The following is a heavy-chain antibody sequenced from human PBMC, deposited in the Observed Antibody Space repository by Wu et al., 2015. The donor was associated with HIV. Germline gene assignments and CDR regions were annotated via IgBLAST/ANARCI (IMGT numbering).Heavy chain of an antibody. V-gene: IGHV1-18*01. J-gene: IGHJ5*02. Sequence: QIQLVQSRTEMKRPGASVRVSCKASGYTFINYGLTWVRQAPGQSLQWIGWISIHNGNTNYAQKLQGRVTMTTDTSTSTAYMELRSLRSDDTAVYYCARENNWFDPWGQGTLVTVSS. CDR1: GYTFINYG. CDR3: ARENNWFDP. CDR2: ISIHNGNT.